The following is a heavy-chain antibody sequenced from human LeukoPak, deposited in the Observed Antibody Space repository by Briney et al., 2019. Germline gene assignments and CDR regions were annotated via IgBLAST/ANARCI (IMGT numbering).Heavy chain of an antibody. V-gene: IGHV3-23*01. J-gene: IGHJ4*02. D-gene: IGHD3-9*01. CDR2: ISGNGGST. Sequence: PGGSLRLSCAASGFTFSSYAMSWVRQAPGKGLEWVSAISGNGGSTYYADSVKGRFTISRDNSKNTLYLQMNSLRAEDTAVYYCAKFPHPRITIFLGNYWGQGTLVTVSS. CDR1: GFTFSSYA. CDR3: AKFPHPRITIFLGNY.